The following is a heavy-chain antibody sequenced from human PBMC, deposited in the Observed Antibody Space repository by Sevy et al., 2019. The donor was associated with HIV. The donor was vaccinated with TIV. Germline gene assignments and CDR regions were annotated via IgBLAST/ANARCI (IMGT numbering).Heavy chain of an antibody. J-gene: IGHJ4*02. CDR2: IRLDGSDR. V-gene: IGHV3-30*02. CDR3: AKVPSSGWNYLLDY. CDR1: GFIFGDHS. Sequence: GGSLRLSCAASGFIFGDHSMHWVRQAPGKGLEWVAFIRLDGSDRYYADSVKGRFTISRDNSKNTLYLQMNSLRAEDTAVYYCAKVPSSGWNYLLDYWGQGILVTVSS. D-gene: IGHD1-7*01.